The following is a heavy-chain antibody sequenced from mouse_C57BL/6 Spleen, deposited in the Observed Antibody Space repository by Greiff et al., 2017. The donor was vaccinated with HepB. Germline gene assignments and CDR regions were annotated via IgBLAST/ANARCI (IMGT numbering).Heavy chain of an antibody. CDR3: ARRTTVVATEGGAMDY. J-gene: IGHJ4*01. D-gene: IGHD1-1*01. Sequence: QVQLQQPGAELVKPGASVKMSCKASGYTFTSYWITWVKQRPGQGLEWIGDIYPGSGSTNYNEKFKSKATLTVDTSSSTAYMQLSSLTSEDSAVYYCARRTTVVATEGGAMDYWGQGTSVTVSS. CDR2: IYPGSGST. CDR1: GYTFTSYW. V-gene: IGHV1-55*01.